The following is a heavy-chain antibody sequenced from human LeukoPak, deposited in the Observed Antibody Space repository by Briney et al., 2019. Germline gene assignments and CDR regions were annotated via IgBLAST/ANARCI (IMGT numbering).Heavy chain of an antibody. D-gene: IGHD3-22*01. J-gene: IGHJ4*02. CDR3: ARQWDYYDSSGYYDY. CDR2: FDPEDGET. Sequence: ASVKVSCKVSGYTLTELSMHWVRQAPGKGLEWMGGFDPEDGETIYAQKFQGRVTMTEDTSTDTAYMELSSLRSEDTAVYYCARQWDYYDSSGYYDYWGQGTLVTVSS. CDR1: GYTLTELS. V-gene: IGHV1-24*01.